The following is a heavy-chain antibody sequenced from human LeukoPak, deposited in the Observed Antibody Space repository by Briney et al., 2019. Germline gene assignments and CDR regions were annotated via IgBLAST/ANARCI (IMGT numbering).Heavy chain of an antibody. J-gene: IGHJ2*01. Sequence: SETLSLTCSVSGYSISSGYYWGWIRQPPGMGLEWIASLYYSDSGSTYYNPSLKSRVTISVDTSKNQFSLKLSSVTAADTAVYYCARDLYYDILTGPSRGYFDLWGRGTLVTVSS. CDR3: ARDLYYDILTGPSRGYFDL. CDR2: LYYSDSGST. V-gene: IGHV4-38-2*02. CDR1: GYSISSGYY. D-gene: IGHD3-9*01.